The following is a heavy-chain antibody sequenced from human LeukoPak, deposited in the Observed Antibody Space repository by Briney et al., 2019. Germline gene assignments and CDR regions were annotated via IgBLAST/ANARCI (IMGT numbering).Heavy chain of an antibody. CDR1: GFTFSSYA. Sequence: GGSLRLSCAASGFTFSSYAMHWVRQAPGKGLEWVAVISYDGSNKYYADSVKGRFTISRDNSKNTLYLQMNSLRAEDTAVYYCARDGEDSSSFEDAFDIWGQGTMVTVSS. CDR2: ISYDGSNK. J-gene: IGHJ3*02. V-gene: IGHV3-30-3*01. D-gene: IGHD6-13*01. CDR3: ARDGEDSSSFEDAFDI.